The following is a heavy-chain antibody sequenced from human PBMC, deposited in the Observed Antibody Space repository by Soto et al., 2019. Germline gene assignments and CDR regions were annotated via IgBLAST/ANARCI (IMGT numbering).Heavy chain of an antibody. CDR2: IYPGDSDT. D-gene: IGHD2-15*01. V-gene: IGHV5-51*01. Sequence: GESLKISCKGSEYSFSTYWIAWVRQMPGKGLEWMGIIYPGDSDTRYSPSFQGQVTISADKSISTAHLQWSSLKASDTAMYYCARQICSGGSYYSGYWGQGTLVTVSS. CDR3: ARQICSGGSYYSGY. J-gene: IGHJ4*02. CDR1: EYSFSTYW.